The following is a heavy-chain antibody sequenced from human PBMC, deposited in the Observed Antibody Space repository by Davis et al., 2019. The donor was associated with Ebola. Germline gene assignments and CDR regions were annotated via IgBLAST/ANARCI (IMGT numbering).Heavy chain of an antibody. V-gene: IGHV1-18*04. CDR1: GYTFTSYG. D-gene: IGHD2/OR15-2a*01. CDR2: ISAYNGNT. J-gene: IGHJ4*02. Sequence: ASVKVSCKASGYTFTSYGISWVRQAPGQGLEWMGWISAYNGNTNYAQKLQGRVTMTTDTSTSTAYMELRSLRSDDTAVYYCARVVLGFFASARYYLDYWGQGTLVTVSS. CDR3: ARVVLGFFASARYYLDY.